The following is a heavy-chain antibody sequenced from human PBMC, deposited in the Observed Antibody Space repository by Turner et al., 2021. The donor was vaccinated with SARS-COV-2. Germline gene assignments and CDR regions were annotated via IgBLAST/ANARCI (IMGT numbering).Heavy chain of an antibody. D-gene: IGHD6-19*01. CDR3: ARSGWSLWYFDY. CDR1: GGSFSGYY. Sequence: HQGAQGRWRLRETWSLTGAVDGGSFSGYYWSWIRQPPGRGLEWIGEINHGESTNYNPSLKSRVTISVDTSKNQFSLKLSSVTAADTAVYYCARSGWSLWYFDYWGQGTLVTVSS. CDR2: INHGEST. J-gene: IGHJ4*02. V-gene: IGHV4-34*01.